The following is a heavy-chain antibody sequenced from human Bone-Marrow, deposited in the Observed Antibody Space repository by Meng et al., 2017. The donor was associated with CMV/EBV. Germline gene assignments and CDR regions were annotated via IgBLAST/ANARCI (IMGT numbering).Heavy chain of an antibody. Sequence: GESLKISCAASGITFNNYGMHWVRQAPGKGLEWVAFIRYDGSNKYYADSVKGRFTISRDNSKNMLYLQMNSLRDEDTAVYYCAKIAACDYWGQRTLVTVSS. V-gene: IGHV3-30*02. CDR1: GITFNNYG. CDR3: AKIAACDY. D-gene: IGHD6-25*01. CDR2: IRYDGSNK. J-gene: IGHJ4*02.